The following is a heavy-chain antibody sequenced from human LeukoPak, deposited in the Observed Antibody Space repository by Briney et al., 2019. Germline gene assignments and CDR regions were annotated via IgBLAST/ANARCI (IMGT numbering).Heavy chain of an antibody. V-gene: IGHV3-11*06. CDR1: GFTFSDYY. CDR2: ISTSSSYT. J-gene: IGHJ3*02. CDR3: AGYGGKGSWAFYI. D-gene: IGHD4-23*01. Sequence: KPGGSLRLSCAASGFTFSDYYMSWIRQAPGKGLEWVSYISTSSSYTYYADSVKGRFTISRDNAKNSLCLQMNSLRAEDTAVYYCAGYGGKGSWAFYIWGQGTMVTVSS.